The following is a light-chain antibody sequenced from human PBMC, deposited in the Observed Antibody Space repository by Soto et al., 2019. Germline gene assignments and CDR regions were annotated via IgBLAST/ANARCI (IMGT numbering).Light chain of an antibody. V-gene: IGKV3-20*01. CDR1: QSVTSNY. CDR3: QQYARSPLT. CDR2: GAS. J-gene: IGKJ3*01. Sequence: IVMTQSPGTLSLSPGERATLSCRASQSVTSNYLAWYQQKPGQAPRLLIYGASNRATGIPDRFSGSGSGTDFTLTISRLEPEDFAVYYCQQYARSPLTFGPGTKVDI.